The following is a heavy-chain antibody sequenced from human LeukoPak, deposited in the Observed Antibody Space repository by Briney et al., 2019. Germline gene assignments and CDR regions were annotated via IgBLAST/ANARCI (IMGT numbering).Heavy chain of an antibody. Sequence: GGSLRLSCAASGFTFSSYWMSWVRQAPGKGLEWVANIKQDGSEKYYVDSVKGRFTISRDNAKNSLHLQMNSLRAEDTAVYYCARIYCSGGSCYFDYWGQGTLVTVSS. CDR3: ARIYCSGGSCYFDY. D-gene: IGHD2-15*01. CDR1: GFTFSSYW. J-gene: IGHJ4*02. V-gene: IGHV3-7*03. CDR2: IKQDGSEK.